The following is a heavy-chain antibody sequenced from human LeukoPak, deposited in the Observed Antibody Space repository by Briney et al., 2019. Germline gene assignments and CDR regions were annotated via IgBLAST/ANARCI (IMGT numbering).Heavy chain of an antibody. D-gene: IGHD6-13*01. J-gene: IGHJ5*02. CDR1: GFTFSSYS. Sequence: PGGSLRLSCAASGFTFSSYSMNWVRQAPEKGLEWVSSISSSSSYIYYADSVKGRFTISRDNAKNSLYLQMNSLRAEDTAVYYCARGSIQQLVKTPDWFDPWGQGTLVTVSS. CDR3: ARGSIQQLVKTPDWFDP. CDR2: ISSSSSYI. V-gene: IGHV3-21*01.